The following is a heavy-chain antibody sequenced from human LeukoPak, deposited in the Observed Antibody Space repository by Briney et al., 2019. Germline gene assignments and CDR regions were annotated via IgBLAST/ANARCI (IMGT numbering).Heavy chain of an antibody. CDR1: GGSISSYY. CDR3: ARRRDYGIANTNAFDI. V-gene: IGHV4-4*07. Sequence: ASETLSLTCTVSGGSISSYYWSWIRQPAGKGLEWIGRIYTSGSTNYNPSLKSRVTMSVDTSKNQFSLKLSSVTAADTAVYYCARRRDYGIANTNAFDIWGQGTMVTVSS. D-gene: IGHD4-17*01. CDR2: IYTSGST. J-gene: IGHJ3*02.